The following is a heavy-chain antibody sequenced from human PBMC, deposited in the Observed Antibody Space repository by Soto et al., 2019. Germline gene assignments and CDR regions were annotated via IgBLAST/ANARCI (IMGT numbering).Heavy chain of an antibody. Sequence: TETLSLTRAVSSDSISSSYWWSWVRQSPGKGLEWIGEISSSGSTNYNPSLKSRVTISVDRSKSQFSLKLSSVTAADTAVYYCARTRGLLTYYYYMDVWGKGTTVTVSS. J-gene: IGHJ6*03. CDR3: ARTRGLLTYYYYMDV. CDR2: ISSSGST. V-gene: IGHV4-4*02. CDR1: SDSISSSYW. D-gene: IGHD4-17*01.